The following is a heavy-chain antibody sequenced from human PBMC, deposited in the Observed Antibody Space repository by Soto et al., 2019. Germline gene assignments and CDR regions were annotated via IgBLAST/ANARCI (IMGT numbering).Heavy chain of an antibody. D-gene: IGHD4-4*01. Sequence: ASVKVSCKASAYTFTSYYMHWVRQAPGQGLEWMGIINPSGGSTSYAQKFQGRVTMTRDTSTSTVYMELSSLRSEDTFVYYCARVTEGPYYFDYWGQGTLVTVPS. CDR2: INPSGGST. CDR1: AYTFTSYY. V-gene: IGHV1-46*01. J-gene: IGHJ4*02. CDR3: ARVTEGPYYFDY.